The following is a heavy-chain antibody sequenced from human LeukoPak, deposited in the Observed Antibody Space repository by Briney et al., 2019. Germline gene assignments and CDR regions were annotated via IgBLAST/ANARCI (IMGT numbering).Heavy chain of an antibody. CDR1: GFTFSNSW. V-gene: IGHV3-74*01. CDR3: ARGLNYDYVWGSYRYTNGDY. J-gene: IGHJ4*02. Sequence: PGGSLRLSCAASGFTFSNSWLHWVRQAPGKGLVWVSRINERGSSTSYADSVKGRFTISRDNAKNTLYLQMNNLRADDTAVYYCARGLNYDYVWGSYRYTNGDYWGQGTLVTVSS. CDR2: INERGSST. D-gene: IGHD3-16*02.